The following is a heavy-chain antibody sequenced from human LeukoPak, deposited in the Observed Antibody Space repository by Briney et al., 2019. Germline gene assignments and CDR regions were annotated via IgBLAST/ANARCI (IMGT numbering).Heavy chain of an antibody. CDR2: TYYSGST. Sequence: SETLSLTCTVSGGSISSYYWTWIRQPPGKGLEWIGYTYYSGSTNYNPSLESRVTISIATSMNQFSLRLSSVTAADTAEYYCARPNNIYLGNDAFDIWGQGTMVTVSS. J-gene: IGHJ3*02. CDR1: GGSISSYY. D-gene: IGHD7-27*01. V-gene: IGHV4-59*01. CDR3: ARPNNIYLGNDAFDI.